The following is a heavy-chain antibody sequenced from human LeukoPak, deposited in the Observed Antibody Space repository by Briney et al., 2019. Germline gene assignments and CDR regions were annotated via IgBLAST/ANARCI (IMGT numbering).Heavy chain of an antibody. Sequence: GGSLRLSCAASGFTFSTYGMHWVRQAPGKGLEWVAFIRYDGSNKYYADSVKGRFTISRDNSKNTLYLQMSSLRAEDTAVYYCAREAVAVAVEDWFDPWGQGTLVTVSS. D-gene: IGHD6-19*01. V-gene: IGHV3-30*02. CDR3: AREAVAVAVEDWFDP. CDR2: IRYDGSNK. J-gene: IGHJ5*02. CDR1: GFTFSTYG.